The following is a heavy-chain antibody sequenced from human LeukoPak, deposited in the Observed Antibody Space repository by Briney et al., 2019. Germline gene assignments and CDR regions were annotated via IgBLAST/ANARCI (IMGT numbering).Heavy chain of an antibody. CDR3: ARVGNGEFTDAFDI. CDR2: INPNSGGT. D-gene: IGHD4-23*01. CDR1: GYTFTGYY. V-gene: IGHV1-2*02. Sequence: ASVKVSCKASGYTFTGYYMHWVRQAPGQGLEWMGWINPNSGGTNYAQKFQGRVTMTRDTSISTAYMELSRLRSDDTAVYYCARVGNGEFTDAFDIWGQGTMVTVSS. J-gene: IGHJ3*02.